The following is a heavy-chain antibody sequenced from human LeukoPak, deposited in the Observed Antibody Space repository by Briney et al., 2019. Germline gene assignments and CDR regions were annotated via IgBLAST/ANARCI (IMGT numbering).Heavy chain of an antibody. V-gene: IGHV3-7*01. CDR1: GFSFSSYW. Sequence: GGSLRLSCAASGFSFSSYWMSWVRQAPGKGLEWVANIKEDGSEKYYVDSVKGRFTISRDNAKNSLYLQMNSLRAEDTAVYYGARDPDYGDYGDYWGQGTLVTVSS. CDR2: IKEDGSEK. D-gene: IGHD4-17*01. J-gene: IGHJ4*02. CDR3: ARDPDYGDYGDY.